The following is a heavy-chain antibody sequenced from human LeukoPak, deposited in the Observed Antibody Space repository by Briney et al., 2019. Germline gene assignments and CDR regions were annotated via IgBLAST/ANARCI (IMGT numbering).Heavy chain of an antibody. Sequence: PSETLSLTCAVYGGSFSGYYWSWIRQPPGKGLEWIGEINHSGSTNYNPSLKSRVTISVDTSKNQFSLKLSSVTAADTAVYYCARRRYFDWLSPFYYWGQGTLVTVSS. CDR1: GGSFSGYY. D-gene: IGHD3-9*01. J-gene: IGHJ4*02. V-gene: IGHV4-34*01. CDR3: ARRRYFDWLSPFYY. CDR2: INHSGST.